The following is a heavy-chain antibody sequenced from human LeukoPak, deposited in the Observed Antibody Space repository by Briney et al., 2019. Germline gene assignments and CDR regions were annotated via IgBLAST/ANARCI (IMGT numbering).Heavy chain of an antibody. D-gene: IGHD3-22*01. Sequence: PGGPLRLSCAASGFTFSSYAMHWVRQAPGKGLEWVAVISYDGSNKYYADSVKGRFTISRDNSKNTLYLQMNSLRAEDTAVYYCARDKKYYDFAYYFDYWGQGTLVTVSS. CDR2: ISYDGSNK. CDR1: GFTFSSYA. CDR3: ARDKKYYDFAYYFDY. J-gene: IGHJ4*02. V-gene: IGHV3-30-3*01.